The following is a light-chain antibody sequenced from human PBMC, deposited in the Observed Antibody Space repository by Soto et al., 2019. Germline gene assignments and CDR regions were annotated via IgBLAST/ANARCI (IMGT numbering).Light chain of an antibody. CDR1: HDISSW. Sequence: DIQMTQSPSSVSASVGDRVSITCRASHDISSWLAWYQCKAGEAPKLLIYAASHLQRGVPSRFSGGGSGTFYTLTIDSLQPEDFASYYCQQLNSYPRTFGQGTKVEIK. CDR3: QQLNSYPRT. V-gene: IGKV1-12*01. CDR2: AAS. J-gene: IGKJ1*01.